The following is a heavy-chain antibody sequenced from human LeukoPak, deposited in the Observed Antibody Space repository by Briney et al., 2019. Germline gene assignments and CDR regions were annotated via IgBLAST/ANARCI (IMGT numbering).Heavy chain of an antibody. CDR1: GGTFSSYA. D-gene: IGHD2-2*01. J-gene: IGHJ6*02. CDR3: ARDEGLVVPAANDYYGMDV. Sequence: SVKVSCKASGGTFSSYAISWVRQAPGQGLEWMGGIIPIFGTANYAQKFQGRVTITADVSTSTAYMELSSLRSEDTAVYYCARDEGLVVPAANDYYGMDVWGQGATVTVSS. V-gene: IGHV1-69*13. CDR2: IIPIFGTA.